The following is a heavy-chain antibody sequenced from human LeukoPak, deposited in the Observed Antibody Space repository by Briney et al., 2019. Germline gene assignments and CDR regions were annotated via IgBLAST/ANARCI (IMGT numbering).Heavy chain of an antibody. CDR2: IYYSGST. CDR1: GGSISSGGYY. CDR3: ARGIYGGNDLYFDY. D-gene: IGHD4-23*01. Sequence: SETLSLTCTVSGGSISSGGYYWSWIRQHPGKGLEWIGYIYYSGSTYYNPSLKSRVTISVDTSKNQFSLKLSSVTAADTAVYYCARGIYGGNDLYFDYWGQGTLVTVTS. J-gene: IGHJ4*02. V-gene: IGHV4-31*03.